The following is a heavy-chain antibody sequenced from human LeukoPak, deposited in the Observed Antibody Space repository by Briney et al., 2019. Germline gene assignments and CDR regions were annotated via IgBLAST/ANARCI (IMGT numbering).Heavy chain of an antibody. D-gene: IGHD2/OR15-2a*01. CDR1: GFTFSSYS. V-gene: IGHV3-48*01. Sequence: PGGSLRLSCAASGFTFSSYSMNWVRQAPGKGLEWVSCISSSSSTIYYADSVKGRFTISRDNSKNTLYLQMNSLRAEDTAVYYCASMNRRGNPIPTYYYYMDVWGKGTTVTVSS. J-gene: IGHJ6*03. CDR3: ASMNRRGNPIPTYYYYMDV. CDR2: ISSSSSTI.